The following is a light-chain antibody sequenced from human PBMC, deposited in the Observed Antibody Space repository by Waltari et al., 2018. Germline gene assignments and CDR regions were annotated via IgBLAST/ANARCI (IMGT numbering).Light chain of an antibody. J-gene: IGLJ2*01. CDR1: SRDVGGSNY. Sequence: QSALTQPASVSGSPGQSLTISCTGTSRDVGGSNYVSWYQQHPGKAPKLMIYDVSNRPSGVSNRFSGSKSGNTASLTISGLQAEDEADYYCSSYTSSTVVFGGGTKLTVL. CDR3: SSYTSSTVV. CDR2: DVS. V-gene: IGLV2-14*03.